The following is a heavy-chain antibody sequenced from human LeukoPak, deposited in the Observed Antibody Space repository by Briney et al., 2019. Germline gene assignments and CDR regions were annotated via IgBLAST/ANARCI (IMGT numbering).Heavy chain of an antibody. CDR1: GFTFSSYE. D-gene: IGHD1/OR15-1a*01. CDR2: ISSSGSTI. Sequence: GGSLRLSYAASGFTFSSYEMNRVRQAPGKGLEWVSYISSSGSTIYYADSVKGRFTISRDNAKNSLYLQLNSLRAEDTAVYYCARDEQEDYYYYYGMDVWGQGTTVTVSS. V-gene: IGHV3-48*03. CDR3: ARDEQEDYYYYYGMDV. J-gene: IGHJ6*02.